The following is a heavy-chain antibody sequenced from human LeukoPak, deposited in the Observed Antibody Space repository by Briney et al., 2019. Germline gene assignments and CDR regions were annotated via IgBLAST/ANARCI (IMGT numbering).Heavy chain of an antibody. CDR3: ARASHVPSRYQLLLRYWYFDP. J-gene: IGHJ2*01. CDR1: GGSFSGDY. V-gene: IGHV4-34*01. D-gene: IGHD2-2*01. Sequence: PSETLSLTCAVYGGSFSGDYWSWIRQPPGKGLEWIGEISHSGSTNYNPSLKSRVMISVDTSKNQFSLKLGSVTAADTAVYYCARASHVPSRYQLLLRYWYFDPWGRGTLVTVSS. CDR2: ISHSGST.